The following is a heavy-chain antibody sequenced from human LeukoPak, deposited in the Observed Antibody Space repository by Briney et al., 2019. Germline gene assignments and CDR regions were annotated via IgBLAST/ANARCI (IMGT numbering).Heavy chain of an antibody. CDR3: AKHSGSDSGYWFDP. D-gene: IGHD5-12*01. J-gene: IGHJ5*02. CDR1: GFTFNNYA. CDR2: LRGCGAST. V-gene: IGHV3-23*01. Sequence: GGSLRLSCAASGFTFNNYALTWVRQTPGKGLEWVSTLRGCGASTYYADSVKGRFTNFRDNSRSTLYLQMNNLRAEDTAVYYCAKHSGSDSGYWFDPWGQGTLVTVSS.